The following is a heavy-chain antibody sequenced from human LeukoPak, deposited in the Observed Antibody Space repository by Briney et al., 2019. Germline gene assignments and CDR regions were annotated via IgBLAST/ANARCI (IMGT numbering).Heavy chain of an antibody. CDR3: ARVDDRGHYYDSSGPRKLFDY. V-gene: IGHV1-2*02. J-gene: IGHJ4*02. Sequence: GASVKVSCKASGYTFTGYYMHWVRQAPGQGLEWVGWINPDSGGTNYAQKFQGRVTMTRDTSIRTAYMELSRLGSDDTAVYYCARVDDRGHYYDSSGPRKLFDYWGQGTLVTVSS. D-gene: IGHD3-22*01. CDR2: INPDSGGT. CDR1: GYTFTGYY.